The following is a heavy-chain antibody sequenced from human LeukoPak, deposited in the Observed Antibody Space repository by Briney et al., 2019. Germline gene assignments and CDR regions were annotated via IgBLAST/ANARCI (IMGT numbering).Heavy chain of an antibody. V-gene: IGHV4-34*01. D-gene: IGHD2-21*02. Sequence: SETLSLTCAVSGGSFSGYYWSWIRQPPGKGLEWIGEINHSGSTNYNPSLKSRVTISVDTSKNQFSLKLSSVTAADTAVYYCARLVAVVTAHHYFDYWGQGTLVTVSS. CDR1: GGSFSGYY. CDR2: INHSGST. J-gene: IGHJ4*02. CDR3: ARLVAVVTAHHYFDY.